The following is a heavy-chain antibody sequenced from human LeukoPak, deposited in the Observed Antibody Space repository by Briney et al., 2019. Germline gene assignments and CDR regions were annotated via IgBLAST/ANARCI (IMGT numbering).Heavy chain of an antibody. CDR2: IYSGGST. CDR3: AKDANFDWLLGFFDY. V-gene: IGHV3-66*01. CDR1: GLTVSSNY. D-gene: IGHD3-9*01. Sequence: GGSLRLSCAASGLTVSSNYMNWVRQAPGKGLEWVSVIYSGGSTYYADSVKGRFTISRDNSKNTLYLQMNSLRVEDTAVYYCAKDANFDWLLGFFDYWGQGTLVTVSS. J-gene: IGHJ4*02.